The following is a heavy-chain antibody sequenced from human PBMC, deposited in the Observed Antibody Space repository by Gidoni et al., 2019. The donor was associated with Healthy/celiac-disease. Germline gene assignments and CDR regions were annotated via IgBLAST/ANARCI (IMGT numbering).Heavy chain of an antibody. J-gene: IGHJ4*02. CDR3: AKGWAAAGPFDY. D-gene: IGHD6-13*01. CDR1: GGSISSSSYY. CDR2: IYYSGST. V-gene: IGHV4-39*01. Sequence: QLQLQESGPGLVKPSETLSLTCTVSGGSISSSSYYWGWIRQPPGKGLEWIGSIYYSGSTYYNPSLKSRVTISVDTSKNQFSLKLSSVTAADTAVYYCAKGWAAAGPFDYWGQGTLVTVSS.